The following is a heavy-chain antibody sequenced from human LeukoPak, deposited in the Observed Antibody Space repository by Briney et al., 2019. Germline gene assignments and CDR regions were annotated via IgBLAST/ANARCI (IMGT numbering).Heavy chain of an antibody. CDR2: ISSSSTYI. Sequence: GGSLRLSCAASGFTFSSYEMNWVRQAPGKGLEWVSSISSSSTYIYYADSVKGRFTISRDNAKNSLYLQMNSLRAEDTAVYYCARDGQGYSGSYYAPTNFDYWGQGTLVTVSS. CDR1: GFTFSSYE. V-gene: IGHV3-21*01. CDR3: ARDGQGYSGSYYAPTNFDY. J-gene: IGHJ4*02. D-gene: IGHD1-26*01.